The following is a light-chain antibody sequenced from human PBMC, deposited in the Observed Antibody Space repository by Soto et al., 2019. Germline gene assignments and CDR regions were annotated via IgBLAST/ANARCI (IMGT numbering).Light chain of an antibody. V-gene: IGKV1-39*01. CDR3: PQSYSTPWT. CDR2: AAF. Sequence: DIQMTQSPSSLSASVGDRVTITCRASQSISSYLNWYQQKPGKAPKLLIYAAFSLQSGVPSRFSGSGSGTAITLTISSLQPEDFATYYCPQSYSTPWTFGQGTKVEIK. J-gene: IGKJ1*01. CDR1: QSISSY.